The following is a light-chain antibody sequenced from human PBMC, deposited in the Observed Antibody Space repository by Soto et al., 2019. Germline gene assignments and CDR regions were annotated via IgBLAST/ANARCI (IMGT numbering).Light chain of an antibody. CDR3: CSSVGSPNWV. CDR2: EVN. CDR1: SSDVGSYDR. J-gene: IGLJ3*02. V-gene: IGLV2-23*02. Sequence: QSALTQPASVSGSPGQSIAISCTGTSSDVGSYDRVSWYQHHPGKAPTLMIYEVNKRPSGIPDRFSGSKSGNTASLTISGLQAEDEADYYCCSSVGSPNWVFGGGTKLTVL.